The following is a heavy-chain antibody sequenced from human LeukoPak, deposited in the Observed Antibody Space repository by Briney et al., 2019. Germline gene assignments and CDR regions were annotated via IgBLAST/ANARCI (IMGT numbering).Heavy chain of an antibody. CDR3: ARDLLYSSSSLWYFDL. Sequence: GSLRLSCAVSGFNFWGTGMSWVRQAPGKGLEWIGSIYHSGSTYYNPSLKSRVTISVDTSKNQFSLKLSSVTAADTAVYYCARDLLYSSSSLWYFDLWGRGTLVTVSS. D-gene: IGHD6-6*01. CDR1: GFNFWGTG. J-gene: IGHJ2*01. V-gene: IGHV4-38-2*02. CDR2: IYHSGST.